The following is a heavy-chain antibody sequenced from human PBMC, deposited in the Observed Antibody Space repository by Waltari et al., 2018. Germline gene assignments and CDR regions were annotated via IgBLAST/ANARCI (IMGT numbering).Heavy chain of an antibody. CDR3: ARLGVSGNYGTGSGYDY. CDR2: IYRSGTT. V-gene: IGHV4-38-2*02. D-gene: IGHD3-10*01. Sequence: QVQLQQSGPGLVKPSETLSLTGTASGYSISPSYYWGWIRQPPGQGLEWIGSIYRSGTTDYNPSLKSRVTISRDTSNNQFSLKLTSVTAADTAVYYCARLGVSGNYGTGSGYDYWGQGTLVTVSS. CDR1: GYSISPSYY. J-gene: IGHJ4*02.